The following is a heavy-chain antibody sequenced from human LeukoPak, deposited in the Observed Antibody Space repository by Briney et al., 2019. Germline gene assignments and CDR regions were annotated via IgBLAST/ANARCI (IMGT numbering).Heavy chain of an antibody. V-gene: IGHV4-31*03. CDR1: GTSVSSGGYY. CDR3: ARGGLRLTLIRGIIPFDY. CDR2: IHFSDNT. D-gene: IGHD3-10*01. J-gene: IGHJ4*02. Sequence: PSQTLSLTCTVSGTSVSSGGYYWSWIRQHPGKGLEWIGYIHFSDNTYYNPSLKSRLIMSLDTSKNQVSLKLISATAADTAVYYCARGGLRLTLIRGIIPFDYWGLGTLVTVSS.